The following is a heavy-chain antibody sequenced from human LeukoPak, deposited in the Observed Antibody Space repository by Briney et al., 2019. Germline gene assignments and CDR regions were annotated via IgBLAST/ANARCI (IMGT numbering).Heavy chain of an antibody. J-gene: IGHJ5*02. V-gene: IGHV4-4*07. CDR2: IYTSGSS. CDR3: ARGIANGWFDP. Sequence: SETLSLTCTVSGGSTSSYSWSWIRQPAGKGREWIGRIYTSGSSDSNPSLKSRVTMSVDTSKNQFSLKLSSVTAADTAVYFCARGIANGWFDPWGQGALVTVSS. CDR1: GGSTSSYS.